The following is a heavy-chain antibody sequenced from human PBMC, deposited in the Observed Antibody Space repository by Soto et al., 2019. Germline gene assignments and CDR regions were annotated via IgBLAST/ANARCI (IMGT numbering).Heavy chain of an antibody. CDR2: MNPNSGNT. V-gene: IGHV1-8*01. CDR3: ARDVGSSHGPGHPHYFDY. Sequence: GASVKVSCKAFGYTFTSYDINWVRQATGQGLEWMGWMNPNSGNTGYAQKFQGRVTMTRNTSISTAYMELSSLRSEDTAVYYCARDVGSSHGPGHPHYFDYWGQGTLVTVSS. J-gene: IGHJ4*02. CDR1: GYTFTSYD. D-gene: IGHD2-2*01.